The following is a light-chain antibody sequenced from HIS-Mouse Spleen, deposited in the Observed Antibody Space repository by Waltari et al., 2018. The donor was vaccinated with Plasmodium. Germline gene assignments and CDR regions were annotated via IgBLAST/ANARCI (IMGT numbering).Light chain of an antibody. CDR1: QSISSW. CDR3: QQYNSYSWT. V-gene: IGKV1-5*03. Sequence: DIQMTRSPSTLSASVGDRVTLTCRASQSISSWLAWYQQKPGKAPKLLIYKASSLESGVQSRFSGSGSGTEFTLTISSLQPDDFATYYCQQYNSYSWTFGQGTKVEIK. J-gene: IGKJ1*01. CDR2: KAS.